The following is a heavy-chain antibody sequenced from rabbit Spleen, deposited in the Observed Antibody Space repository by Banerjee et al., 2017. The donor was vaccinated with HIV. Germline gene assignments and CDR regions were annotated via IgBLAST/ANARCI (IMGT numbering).Heavy chain of an antibody. CDR1: GFDFSKSYA. V-gene: IGHV1S45*01. J-gene: IGHJ6*01. CDR2: IYTGSGST. D-gene: IGHD3-1*01. CDR3: ARDPGVGGAGVGDLDL. Sequence: QEQLVESGGDLVKPGTSLTLTCTVSGFDFSKSYAMCWVRQAPGKGLEWIGCIYTGSGSTYYATWAKGRFTISKTSSTTVTLQMTSLTVADTATYFCARDPGVGGAGVGDLDLWGPGTLVTVS.